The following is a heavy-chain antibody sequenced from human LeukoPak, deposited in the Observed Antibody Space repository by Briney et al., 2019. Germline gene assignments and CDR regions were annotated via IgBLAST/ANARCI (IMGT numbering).Heavy chain of an antibody. V-gene: IGHV3-11*04. Sequence: GGSLRLSCAASGFTFSDYYMSWIRQAPGKGLEWVSYTSSSGSTIYYADSVKGRFTISRDNAKNSLYLQMNSLRVEDTAVYYCARDIPRGSTHLDYWGQGTLVTVSA. J-gene: IGHJ4*02. D-gene: IGHD1-26*01. CDR2: TSSSGSTI. CDR1: GFTFSDYY. CDR3: ARDIPRGSTHLDY.